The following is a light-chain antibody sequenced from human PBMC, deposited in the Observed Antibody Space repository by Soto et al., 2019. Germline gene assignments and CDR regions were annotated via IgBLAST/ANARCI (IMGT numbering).Light chain of an antibody. Sequence: EIVLTQSPATLSLSPGERATLSCRASETVDSTYLAWYQQKPGQAPRLLIYGASIRATGIPDRFSGSGSGKDFTLTITRLEPEDIAVYYCQQYGNSPIFTFGPGTKV. CDR1: ETVDSTY. CDR2: GAS. J-gene: IGKJ3*01. CDR3: QQYGNSPIFT. V-gene: IGKV3-20*01.